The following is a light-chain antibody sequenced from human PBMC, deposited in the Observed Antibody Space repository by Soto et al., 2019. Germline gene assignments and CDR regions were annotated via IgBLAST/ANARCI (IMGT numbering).Light chain of an antibody. J-gene: IGKJ1*01. CDR1: RGIGNA. Sequence: IQMTQSPSSLSASVGDRVTITCRPSRGIGNALAWYQQKPGTVPKLLIHSASTLQSGVPSRFSGSGSGTDFTLTISSLQPEDVASYYCQKYDSAPTFGPGTKVE. CDR3: QKYDSAPT. CDR2: SAS. V-gene: IGKV1-27*01.